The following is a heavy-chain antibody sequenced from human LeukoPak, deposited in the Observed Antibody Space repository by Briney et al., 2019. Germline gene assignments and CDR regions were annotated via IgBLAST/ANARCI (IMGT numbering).Heavy chain of an antibody. V-gene: IGHV3-15*01. CDR3: ARGIRYFDWLPRSDAFDI. CDR2: IKSKTDGGTT. J-gene: IGHJ3*02. D-gene: IGHD3-9*01. Sequence: GGSLRLSCAASGFTFSNAWMSWVRQAPGKGLEWVGRIKSKTDGGTTDYAAPVKGRFTISRDDSKNTLYLQMNSLKTEDTAVYYCARGIRYFDWLPRSDAFDIWGQGTMVTVSS. CDR1: GFTFSNAW.